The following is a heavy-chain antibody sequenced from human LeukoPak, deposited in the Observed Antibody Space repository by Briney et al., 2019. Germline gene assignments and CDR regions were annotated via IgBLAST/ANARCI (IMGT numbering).Heavy chain of an antibody. CDR1: GFTFSSYG. D-gene: IGHD3-10*01. Sequence: PGGSLRLSCEAFGFTFSSYGMHWVRQAPGKGLEWVSGINWNGGSTGYADSVKGRFTISRDNAKNSLYLQMNSLRAEDTALYYCARQGWLGDSKAFDIWGQGTMVTVSS. CDR3: ARQGWLGDSKAFDI. V-gene: IGHV3-20*04. J-gene: IGHJ3*02. CDR2: INWNGGST.